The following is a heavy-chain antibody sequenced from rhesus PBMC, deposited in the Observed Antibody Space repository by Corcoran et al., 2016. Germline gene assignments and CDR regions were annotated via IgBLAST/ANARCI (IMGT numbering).Heavy chain of an antibody. J-gene: IGHJ6*01. CDR3: ARAYSGYNYGLDS. D-gene: IGHD5-24*01. CDR1: GYTFTDYY. Sequence: QVQLVQSGAEVKKPGASVKVPCKASGYTFTDYYMQGVRQAPGQGREWMGRINPKTGGTDYAQKFQDRVTMTRDTSTTTAYMELSSLRSEDTAVYYCARAYSGYNYGLDSWGQGVVVTVSS. CDR2: INPKTGGT. V-gene: IGHV1-138*01.